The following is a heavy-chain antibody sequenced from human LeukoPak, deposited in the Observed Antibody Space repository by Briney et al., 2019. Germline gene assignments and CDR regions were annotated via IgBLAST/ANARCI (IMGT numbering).Heavy chain of an antibody. V-gene: IGHV1-2*06. CDR2: ISPNSGCT. CDR3: AKEFAQGAVVPAATGHYYFDY. Sequence: ASVKVSCKASGYTFTGYYMHWVRQAPGQGLEWMGRISPNSGCTNCAQKIPGRVTMTRETSISAAYMELSRLRSDDTAVYYCAKEFAQGAVVPAATGHYYFDYWGQGTLVTVSS. J-gene: IGHJ4*02. D-gene: IGHD2-2*01. CDR1: GYTFTGYY.